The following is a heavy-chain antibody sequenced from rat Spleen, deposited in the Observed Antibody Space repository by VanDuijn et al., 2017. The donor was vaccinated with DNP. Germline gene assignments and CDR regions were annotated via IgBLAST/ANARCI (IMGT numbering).Heavy chain of an antibody. CDR3: TRESLGYVMDA. CDR1: GFSLTDYS. J-gene: IGHJ4*01. Sequence: EVQLKESGPGLEQPSQTLSLTCTVSGFSLTDYSVHWVRQPPGKGLEWMGVMWSGGSTAYNSALKSRLSISRDTSKSQIFLTMNRLRTDDTAIYYCTRESLGYVMDAWGQGASVTVSS. CDR2: MWSGGST. V-gene: IGHV2S63*01. D-gene: IGHD4-6*01.